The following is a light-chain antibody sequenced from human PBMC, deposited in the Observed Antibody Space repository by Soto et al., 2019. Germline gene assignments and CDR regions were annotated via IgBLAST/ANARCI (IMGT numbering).Light chain of an antibody. CDR3: VLYMGSGIWV. CDR2: NTN. Sequence: QTVVTQEPSFSVSPGGTVTLTCGLSSGSVSTSYYPSWYQQTPGQAPRTLIYNTNTRPSGVPDRFSGSILGNKAALTITGAQADDESDYYCVLYMGSGIWVFGGGTKLTVL. CDR1: SGSVSTSYY. V-gene: IGLV8-61*01. J-gene: IGLJ3*02.